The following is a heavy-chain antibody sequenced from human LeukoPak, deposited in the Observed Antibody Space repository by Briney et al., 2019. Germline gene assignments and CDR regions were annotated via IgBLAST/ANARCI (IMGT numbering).Heavy chain of an antibody. V-gene: IGHV1-24*01. CDR3: ATGPFRLVGAIKGFHKY. D-gene: IGHD1-26*01. CDR1: GYTLTELS. Sequence: ASVNVSRKVSGYTLTELSMHWVRPAPGKGLEWMGGFDPEDGETIYAQKFQGRVTMTEDTSTDTAYMELSSLRSEDTAVYYCATGPFRLVGAIKGFHKYWGQGTLVTVSS. CDR2: FDPEDGET. J-gene: IGHJ4*02.